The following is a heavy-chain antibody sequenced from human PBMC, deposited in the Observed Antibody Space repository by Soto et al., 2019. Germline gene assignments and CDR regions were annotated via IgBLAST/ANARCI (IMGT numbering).Heavy chain of an antibody. J-gene: IGHJ4*02. CDR1: GFTFSDYY. Sequence: GGSLRLSCAASGFTFSDYYMSWIRQAPGKGLEWVSYISSSGSTIYYADSVKGRFTISRDNAKNSLYLQMNSLRAEDTAVYYCARQLRSGWYYFDYWGQGTLVTVSS. CDR3: ARQLRSGWYYFDY. D-gene: IGHD6-19*01. CDR2: ISSSGSTI. V-gene: IGHV3-11*01.